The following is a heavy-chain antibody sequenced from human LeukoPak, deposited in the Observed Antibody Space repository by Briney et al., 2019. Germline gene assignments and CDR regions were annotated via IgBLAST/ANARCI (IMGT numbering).Heavy chain of an antibody. CDR1: GGSISSGGYY. CDR2: IYYSGST. J-gene: IGHJ5*02. D-gene: IGHD4-17*01. V-gene: IGHV4-31*03. Sequence: PSETLSLTCTVSGGSISSGGYYWSWIRQHPGKGLEWIGYIYYSGSTYYNPSLKSRVTISVDTSKNQFSLKLSSVTAADTAVYYCASLYDYGDLTPDPYNWFDPWGQGTLVTVSS. CDR3: ASLYDYGDLTPDPYNWFDP.